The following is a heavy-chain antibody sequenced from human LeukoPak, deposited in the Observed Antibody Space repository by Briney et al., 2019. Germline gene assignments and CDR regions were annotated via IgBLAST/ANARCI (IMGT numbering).Heavy chain of an antibody. CDR2: ISYDGSNK. J-gene: IGHJ4*02. CDR3: AKEGPMGVVPAATFFDY. Sequence: GGSLRLSCAASGLTFSSYGMHWVRQAPGKGLEWVAVISYDGSNKYYADSVKGRFTISRDNSKNTLYLQMNSLRAEDTAVYYCAKEGPMGVVPAATFFDYWGQGTLVTVSS. D-gene: IGHD2-2*01. CDR1: GLTFSSYG. V-gene: IGHV3-30*18.